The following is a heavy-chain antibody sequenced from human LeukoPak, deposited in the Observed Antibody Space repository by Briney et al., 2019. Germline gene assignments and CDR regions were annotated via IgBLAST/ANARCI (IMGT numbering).Heavy chain of an antibody. D-gene: IGHD1-26*01. CDR3: ARTGWELLDGYYYYYMDV. Sequence: GASVKVSCKASGGTFSSYAINWVRQATGQGLEWMGWMNPNSGNTGYAQKFQGRVTITRNTSISTAYMELSSLRSEDTAVYYCARTGWELLDGYYYYYMDVWGKGTTVTVSS. CDR2: MNPNSGNT. J-gene: IGHJ6*03. V-gene: IGHV1-8*03. CDR1: GGTFSSYA.